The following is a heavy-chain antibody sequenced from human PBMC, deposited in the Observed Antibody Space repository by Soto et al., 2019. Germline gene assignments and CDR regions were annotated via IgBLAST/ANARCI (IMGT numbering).Heavy chain of an antibody. Sequence: SETMSLTCSVYVGSFSGYYWSWIRQPPGKGLEWIGEINHSGSTNYNPSLKSRVTISVDTSKNQFSLKLSSVTAADTAVDYCRLERGELDAGGYYYYYGMDVWGQGNTVT. CDR2: INHSGST. V-gene: IGHV4-34*01. J-gene: IGHJ6*02. D-gene: IGHD1-26*01. CDR3: RLERGELDAGGYYYYYGMDV. CDR1: VGSFSGYY.